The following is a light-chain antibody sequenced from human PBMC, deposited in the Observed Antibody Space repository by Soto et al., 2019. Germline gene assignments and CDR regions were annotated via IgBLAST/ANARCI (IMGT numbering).Light chain of an antibody. J-gene: IGKJ1*01. CDR3: QQYNSYSSWT. CDR2: DAS. Sequence: DIQMTQSPSTLSASVGDRVTITCRASQTISSWLAWYQQKPGKAPKILIYDASTLESGVPSRFSGSGSGTESTLTISSLQTDDFATYYCQQYNSYSSWTFGQGTKVDIK. V-gene: IGKV1-5*01. CDR1: QTISSW.